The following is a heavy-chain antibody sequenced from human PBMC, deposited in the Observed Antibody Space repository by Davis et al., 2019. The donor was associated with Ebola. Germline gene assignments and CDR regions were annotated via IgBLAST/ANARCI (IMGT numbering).Heavy chain of an antibody. V-gene: IGHV3-30-3*01. CDR3: ARGGEDIVVVISSTLDY. D-gene: IGHD2-15*01. CDR2: ISFDGTAG. J-gene: IGHJ4*02. CDR1: GFTFSSYA. Sequence: GGSLRLSCAASGFTFSSYAMSWVRQAPGKGLEWVAVISFDGTAGYYADSVKGRFTISRDSSKNTLYLQMNSLRAEDTAVYFCARGGEDIVVVISSTLDYWGQGTLVTVSS.